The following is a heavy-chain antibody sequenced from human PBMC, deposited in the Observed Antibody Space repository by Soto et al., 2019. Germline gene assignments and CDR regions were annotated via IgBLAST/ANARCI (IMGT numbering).Heavy chain of an antibody. Sequence: SVKVSCKASGGTFGKNAFSWVRQAPGQGLEWMGGIIPFLHAPNYAQKFQGRVTITADESMNMVFMEMSSLRSEDTAIYYCAKSRAAAPPRVGMDVWGQGTTVTVSS. CDR1: GGTFGKNA. D-gene: IGHD6-25*01. CDR3: AKSRAAAPPRVGMDV. CDR2: IIPFLHAP. V-gene: IGHV1-69*13. J-gene: IGHJ6*02.